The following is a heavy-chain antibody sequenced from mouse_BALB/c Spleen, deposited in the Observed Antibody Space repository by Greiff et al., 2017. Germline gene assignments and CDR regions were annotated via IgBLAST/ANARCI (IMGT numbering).Heavy chain of an antibody. CDR1: GYTFTSYW. J-gene: IGHJ2*01. V-gene: IGHV1S81*02. CDR2: INPSNGRT. CDR3: ARSLPYDFDY. D-gene: IGHD1-1*01. Sequence: QVQLQQPGAELVKPGASVKLSCTASGYTFTSYWMPWVKQRPGQGLEWIGEINPSNGRTNYTEKFKSKATLTVDKSSSTAYMQLSSLTSEDSAVYYCARSLPYDFDYWGQGTTLTVSS.